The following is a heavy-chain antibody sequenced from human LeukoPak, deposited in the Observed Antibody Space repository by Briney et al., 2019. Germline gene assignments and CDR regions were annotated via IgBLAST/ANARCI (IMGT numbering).Heavy chain of an antibody. V-gene: IGHV3-74*01. Sequence: GGSLRLSCAASGFTFSSYWMHWVRQAPGKGLVWVSRINRDGSTTSYADSVKGRFTISRDNAKNTLYLQMNSLRAEDTAMYYCARGRPHGNDYWGQGTLVTVSS. D-gene: IGHD4-23*01. CDR1: GFTFSSYW. CDR2: INRDGSTT. CDR3: ARGRPHGNDY. J-gene: IGHJ4*02.